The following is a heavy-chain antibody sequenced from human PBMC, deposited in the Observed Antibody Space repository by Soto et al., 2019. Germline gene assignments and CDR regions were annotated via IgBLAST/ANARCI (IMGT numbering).Heavy chain of an antibody. V-gene: IGHV3-7*01. CDR3: ARDSGYSSVDSVNHYFEY. J-gene: IGHJ4*02. CDR2: IKFDGSGI. D-gene: IGHD5-12*01. Sequence: PVGSLRLSCVSSVFTFSVYWMSCVRHSPGEWLEWVARIKFDGSGIQYADSVKGRFSISRDNAGNSVYLQMNSLRAEDTAVYYCARDSGYSSVDSVNHYFEYWGQGALVTVSS. CDR1: VFTFSVYW.